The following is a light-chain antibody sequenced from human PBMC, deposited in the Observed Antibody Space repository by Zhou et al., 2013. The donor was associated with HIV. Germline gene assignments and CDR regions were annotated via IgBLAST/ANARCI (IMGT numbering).Light chain of an antibody. CDR3: QQSFSSPTT. V-gene: IGKV1-39*01. J-gene: IGKJ2*01. Sequence: DIQMTQSPSSLPASVGDRVIITCRASQNIYTYVNWYQQRPGKPPKLLIFAASDLPDGVPSRFSGSGSGTDFTLTISSLQPEDFASYYCQQSFSSPTTFGRG. CDR2: AAS. CDR1: QNIYTY.